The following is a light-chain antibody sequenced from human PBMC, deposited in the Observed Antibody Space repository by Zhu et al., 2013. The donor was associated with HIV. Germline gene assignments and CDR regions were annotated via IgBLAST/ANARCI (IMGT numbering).Light chain of an antibody. CDR1: QGIANH. CDR3: LQSNSYPRT. J-gene: IGKJ2*02. V-gene: IGKV1-17*01. CDR2: LAS. Sequence: DIQLTQSPSFLSASVGDRVTITCRASQGIANHLGWYQQKPGKAPKRLIYLASTLQSGVPSRFSGSGSGTDFTLTISSLQPEDFATYYCLQSNSYPRTFGQGTRLEIK.